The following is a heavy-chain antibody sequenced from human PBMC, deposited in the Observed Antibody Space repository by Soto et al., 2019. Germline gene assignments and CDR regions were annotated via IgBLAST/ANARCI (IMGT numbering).Heavy chain of an antibody. D-gene: IGHD1-26*01. CDR3: AKAVGVEMATA. J-gene: IGHJ5*02. CDR2: ISYDGSNK. Sequence: QVQLVESGGGVVQPGRSLRLSCAASGFTFSSYGMHWVRQAPGKGLEWVAVISYDGSNKYYADSVKGRFTISRDNSKNTLYLQMNSLRAEDTAVYYCAKAVGVEMATAWGQGTLVTVSS. V-gene: IGHV3-30*18. CDR1: GFTFSSYG.